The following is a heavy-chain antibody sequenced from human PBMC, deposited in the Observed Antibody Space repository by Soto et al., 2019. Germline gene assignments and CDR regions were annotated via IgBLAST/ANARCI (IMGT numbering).Heavy chain of an antibody. J-gene: IGHJ6*03. D-gene: IGHD3-10*01. Sequence: PSETLSLTCAVYGGSFSGYYWSWIRQPPGKGLEWIGEINHSGSTNYNPSLKSRVTISVDTSKNQFSLKLSSVTAADTAVYYCAARTMVRGVSFHCYYYMDVWGKGTTVTVSS. CDR3: AARTMVRGVSFHCYYYMDV. CDR2: INHSGST. V-gene: IGHV4-34*01. CDR1: GGSFSGYY.